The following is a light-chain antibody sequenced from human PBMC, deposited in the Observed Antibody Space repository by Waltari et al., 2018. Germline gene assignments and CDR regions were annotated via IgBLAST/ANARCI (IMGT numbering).Light chain of an antibody. V-gene: IGKV1-5*03. J-gene: IGKJ1*01. CDR3: QQYNTYSGT. Sequence: DIQMTQSPSTLSASVGDRVTNTCRASQSISEYLAWYQQKPGKAPKLLIYKASSLGSGVPSRFSGGGSGTEFTLTISSLQPDDFATYYCQQYNTYSGTFGRGTTVDVK. CDR1: QSISEY. CDR2: KAS.